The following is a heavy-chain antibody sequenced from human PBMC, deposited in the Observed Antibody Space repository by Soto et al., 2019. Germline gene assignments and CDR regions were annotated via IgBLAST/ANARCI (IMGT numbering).Heavy chain of an antibody. CDR2: IIPIFGTA. Sequence: QVQLVQSGAEVKKPGSSVKVSCKASGGTFSSYSLNWVRQAPGQGLEWMGEIIPIFGTANYAQKFQGRVTITADESTSTAYIELSSLRSEDTAVYYCARDGGRHSGGMDYWGQGTLVTVSS. CDR3: ARDGGRHSGGMDY. CDR1: GGTFSSYS. J-gene: IGHJ4*02. V-gene: IGHV1-69*01. D-gene: IGHD1-26*01.